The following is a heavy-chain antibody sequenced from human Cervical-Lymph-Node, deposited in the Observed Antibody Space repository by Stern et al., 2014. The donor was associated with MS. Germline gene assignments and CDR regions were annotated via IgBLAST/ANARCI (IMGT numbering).Heavy chain of an antibody. CDR3: ATSRGDDWFGLQY. CDR1: GYSFSGLW. V-gene: IGHV5-51*01. J-gene: IGHJ4*02. CDR2: IYPGDSDT. D-gene: IGHD2-21*02. Sequence: EQLVQSGAEVKQPGESLKISCKGSGYSFSGLWIGWGRQMPGKGLEWMGLIYPGDSDTRYSPAFRGQFPISADKSISTAYLQWSSLKASDSAMYYCATSRGDDWFGLQYWGQGTLVTVSS.